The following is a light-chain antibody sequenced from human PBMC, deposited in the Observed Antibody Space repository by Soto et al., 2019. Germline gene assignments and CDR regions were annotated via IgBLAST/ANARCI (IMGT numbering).Light chain of an antibody. CDR2: KAS. Sequence: IQFTQSPSSLSASVGDSFTITCRASQTISSWLAWYQQKPGKAPKLLIYKASTLKSGVPSRFSGSGSGTEFTLTISSLQPDDFATYYCQHYNSYSEAFGQGTKGDIK. V-gene: IGKV1-5*03. CDR1: QTISSW. CDR3: QHYNSYSEA. J-gene: IGKJ1*01.